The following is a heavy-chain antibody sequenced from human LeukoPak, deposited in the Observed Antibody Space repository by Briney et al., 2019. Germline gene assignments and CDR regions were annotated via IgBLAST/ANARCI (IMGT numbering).Heavy chain of an antibody. D-gene: IGHD3-3*01. CDR1: GFTFDRHA. Sequence: GGSLRLSCAASGFTFDRHAMSWVRQAPGKGLEWVSTISGRSAGTWYADSVKGRITISRDNFRNTVYLQMNSLRAEDTAVYYCARDYYDPMDVWGQGTTVTVSS. V-gene: IGHV3-23*01. CDR3: ARDYYDPMDV. J-gene: IGHJ6*02. CDR2: ISGRSAGT.